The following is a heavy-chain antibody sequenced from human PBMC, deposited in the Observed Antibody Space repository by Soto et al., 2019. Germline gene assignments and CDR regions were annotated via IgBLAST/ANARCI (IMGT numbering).Heavy chain of an antibody. V-gene: IGHV1-18*01. Sequence: ASVKVSCKACGYTFTRYGISWVRQAPGQGLEWMGWLNPGNGNTKYPQKFQGRVTITRDTSASTAYMFLSSLRSEDTAVYYCARYQGIPYCGGDCYSDWYFDLWGRGTLVTVSS. D-gene: IGHD2-21*01. CDR3: ARYQGIPYCGGDCYSDWYFDL. CDR2: LNPGNGNT. J-gene: IGHJ2*01. CDR1: GYTFTRYG.